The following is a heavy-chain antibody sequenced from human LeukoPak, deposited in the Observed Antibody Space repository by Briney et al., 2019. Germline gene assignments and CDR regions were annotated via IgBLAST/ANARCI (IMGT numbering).Heavy chain of an antibody. CDR2: IWYDGSNK. CDR3: ATTTVVNAVGGYFDY. CDR1: GFTFSSYG. Sequence: GRSLRLSCAASGFTFSSYGMHWVRQAPGKGLEWVTVIWYDGSNKYYADSVKGRFTISRDNSKNTLYLQMSSLRAEDTAVYYCATTTVVNAVGGYFDYWGQGTLVTVSS. D-gene: IGHD4-23*01. J-gene: IGHJ4*02. V-gene: IGHV3-33*01.